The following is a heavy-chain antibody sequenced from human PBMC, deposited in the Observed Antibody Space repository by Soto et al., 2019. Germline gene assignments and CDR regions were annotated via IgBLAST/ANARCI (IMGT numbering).Heavy chain of an antibody. D-gene: IGHD3-9*01. J-gene: IGHJ3*02. V-gene: IGHV3-33*01. CDR2: IWYDGSNK. CDR3: ARFDILTGYQGTHDAFDI. Sequence: QVQLVESGGGVVQPGRSLRLSCAASGFTFSSYGMHWVRQAPGKGLEWVAGIWYDGSNKYYADSVKGRFTISRDNSKHTLYVQMNSLSAEDTAVYYCARFDILTGYQGTHDAFDIWGQGTMVTVSS. CDR1: GFTFSSYG.